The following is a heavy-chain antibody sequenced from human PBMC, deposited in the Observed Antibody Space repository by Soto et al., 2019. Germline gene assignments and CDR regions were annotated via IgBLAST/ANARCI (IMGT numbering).Heavy chain of an antibody. J-gene: IGHJ5*02. CDR3: ASSLRITMVRGVIIAPENWFDP. D-gene: IGHD3-10*01. CDR2: TYYRSKWYN. Sequence: PSQTLSLTCAISGDSVSSNSAAWTWIRQSPSRGLEWLGRTYYRSKWYNDYAVSVKSRITINPDTSKNQFSLQLNSVTPEDTAVYYCASSLRITMVRGVIIAPENWFDPWGQGTLVTVSS. V-gene: IGHV6-1*01. CDR1: GDSVSSNSAA.